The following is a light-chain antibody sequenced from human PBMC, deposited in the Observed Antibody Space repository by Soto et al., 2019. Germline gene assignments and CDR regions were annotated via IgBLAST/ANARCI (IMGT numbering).Light chain of an antibody. CDR2: DAS. J-gene: IGKJ2*01. Sequence: DIQMTQSPSSLSASVGDRVTITCQASQDISNYLNWYQQKPGKAPKLLIYDASYLETGVPSRFSGSGSGTDFTFTIASLQPEDIATYYCQQYVDFPQTFGQGTKLEIK. CDR1: QDISNY. CDR3: QQYVDFPQT. V-gene: IGKV1-33*01.